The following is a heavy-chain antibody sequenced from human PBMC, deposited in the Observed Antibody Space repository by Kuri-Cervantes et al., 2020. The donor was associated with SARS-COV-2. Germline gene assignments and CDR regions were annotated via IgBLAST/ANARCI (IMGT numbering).Heavy chain of an antibody. CDR2: IKQDGSEK. CDR3: ARRFHQYQLPHWYFDL. J-gene: IGHJ2*01. CDR1: GFTFSSYA. V-gene: IGHV3-7*01. D-gene: IGHD2-2*01. Sequence: GGSLRLSCAASGFTFSSYAMSWVRQAPGKGLEWVANIKQDGSEKYYVDSVKGRFTISRDNAKNSPYLQMNSLRAEDTAVYYCARRFHQYQLPHWYFDLWGRGTLVTVSS.